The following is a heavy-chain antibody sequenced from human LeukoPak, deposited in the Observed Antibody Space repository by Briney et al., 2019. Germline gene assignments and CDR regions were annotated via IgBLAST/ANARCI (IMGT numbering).Heavy chain of an antibody. D-gene: IGHD6-13*01. CDR2: INHSGST. V-gene: IGHV4-34*01. Sequence: PSETLSLTCAVYGGSFSGYYWSWIRQPPGKGLEWIGEINHSGSTNYNPSLKSRVTISVDTSKNQFSLKLSPVTAADTAVYYCARGVVFVPGYVYYYYYYMDVWGKGTTVTVSS. CDR1: GGSFSGYY. J-gene: IGHJ6*03. CDR3: ARGVVFVPGYVYYYYYYMDV.